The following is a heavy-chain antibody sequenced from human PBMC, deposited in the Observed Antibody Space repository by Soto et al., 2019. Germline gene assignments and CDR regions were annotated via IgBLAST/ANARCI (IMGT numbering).Heavy chain of an antibody. D-gene: IGHD6-13*01. CDR2: INHSGST. CDR1: GGSFSGYY. V-gene: IGHV4-34*01. CDR3: ERDRVAGAHLDY. Sequence: SETLSLTCAVYGGSFSGYYWSWIRQPPGKGLEWIGEINHSGSTNYDPSLKSRVTISVDTSKNQFSLKLSSVTAADTAVYYCERDRVAGAHLDYWGQGTLVTVSS. J-gene: IGHJ4*02.